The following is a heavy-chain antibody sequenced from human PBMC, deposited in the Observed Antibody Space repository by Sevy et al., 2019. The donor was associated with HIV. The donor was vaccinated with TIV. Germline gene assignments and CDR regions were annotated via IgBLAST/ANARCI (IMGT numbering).Heavy chain of an antibody. D-gene: IGHD3-3*01. CDR2: ISSSSSYI. Sequence: GGSLRLSCAASGFTFSSYSMNWVRQAPGKGLEWVSSISSSSSYIYYADSVKGRFTISRDNAKNSLYLQMNSLRAEDTAVYYCARTAFGVVIIREYYYYYMDVWGKGTTVTVSS. CDR1: GFTFSSYS. J-gene: IGHJ6*03. CDR3: ARTAFGVVIIREYYYYYMDV. V-gene: IGHV3-21*01.